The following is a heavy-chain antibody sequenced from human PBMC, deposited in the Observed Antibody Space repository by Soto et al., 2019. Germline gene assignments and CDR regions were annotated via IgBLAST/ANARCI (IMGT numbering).Heavy chain of an antibody. CDR3: AREVRLTMIVVVTNYINWFDP. Sequence: SETLSLTCTVSGGSISSYYWSWIRQPAGKGLEWFGRIYTSGSTNYNPSLKSRVTMSVDTSKNQFSLKMSSVTAADTAVYYCAREVRLTMIVVVTNYINWFDPWGQGTLVTVS. CDR1: GGSISSYY. CDR2: IYTSGST. J-gene: IGHJ5*02. D-gene: IGHD3-22*01. V-gene: IGHV4-4*07.